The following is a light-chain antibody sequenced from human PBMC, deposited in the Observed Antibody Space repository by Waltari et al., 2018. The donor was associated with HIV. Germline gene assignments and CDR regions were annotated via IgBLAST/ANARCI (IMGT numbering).Light chain of an antibody. J-gene: IGLJ3*02. CDR1: NSNIGTYS. CDR3: ASWDDTFNGPV. V-gene: IGLV1-44*01. CDR2: TRT. Sequence: QSVLTQSPSASATPGQTVTISCAGGNSNIGTYSVNWYQHLPGTAPKTLLYTRTQRPSGVPDSFSGAGSVTSASLTITGLQPADEAYYYCASWDDTFNGPVFGGGTKLTGL.